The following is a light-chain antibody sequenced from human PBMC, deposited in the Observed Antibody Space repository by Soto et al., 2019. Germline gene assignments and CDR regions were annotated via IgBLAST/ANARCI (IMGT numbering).Light chain of an antibody. V-gene: IGKV1-5*03. CDR3: QQYSTYPWT. Sequence: DIQMTQSPSTLSASVGDRVTITCRASQTISTLLAGYQQRPGKAPNLLIYKASSLESGVPSRYSGSGSGTEFTLTISRLQPDDFATYFSQQYSTYPWTVGQGTKVEVK. J-gene: IGKJ1*01. CDR1: QTISTL. CDR2: KAS.